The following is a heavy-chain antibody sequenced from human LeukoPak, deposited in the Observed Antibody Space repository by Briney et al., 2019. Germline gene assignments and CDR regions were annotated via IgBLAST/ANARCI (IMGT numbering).Heavy chain of an antibody. Sequence: SETLSLTCTVSGGSISSSSYYWGWIRQPPGKGLEWIGSIYYSGSTYYNPSLKSRVTISVDTSRNQFSLKLSSVTAADTAVYYCARDRSRVAAAGTESDDYWGQGTLVTVSS. D-gene: IGHD6-13*01. V-gene: IGHV4-39*07. CDR3: ARDRSRVAAAGTESDDY. CDR2: IYYSGST. CDR1: GGSISSSSYY. J-gene: IGHJ4*02.